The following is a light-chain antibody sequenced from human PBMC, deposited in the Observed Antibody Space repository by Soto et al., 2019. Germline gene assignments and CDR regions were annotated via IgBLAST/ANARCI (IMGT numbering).Light chain of an antibody. CDR2: GAS. J-gene: IGKJ5*01. Sequence: DIQMTQSPSFVSASVGDRVTITCRASQGISRWLAWYQQRPGKAPELLIYGASSLQSGFPSRFSGSGSGTDFTLTISSLQPEDFATYYCQQANSFPLTFGKGTRLEIK. CDR1: QGISRW. CDR3: QQANSFPLT. V-gene: IGKV1-12*01.